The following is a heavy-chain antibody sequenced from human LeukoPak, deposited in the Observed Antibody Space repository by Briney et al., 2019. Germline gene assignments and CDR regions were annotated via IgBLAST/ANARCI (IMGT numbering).Heavy chain of an antibody. Sequence: SVKVSCKASGGSLSSYAISWVRQAPGQGLEWMGRIIPIFGIVNYAQKFQGRVTITADKSTSTAYMELKGLISDDTSVYYCARGPLKTLRETGYSRSWFPYWGQGTLVTVSS. D-gene: IGHD6-13*01. CDR1: GGSLSSYA. J-gene: IGHJ4*02. CDR3: ARGPLKTLRETGYSRSWFPY. CDR2: IIPIFGIV. V-gene: IGHV1-69*04.